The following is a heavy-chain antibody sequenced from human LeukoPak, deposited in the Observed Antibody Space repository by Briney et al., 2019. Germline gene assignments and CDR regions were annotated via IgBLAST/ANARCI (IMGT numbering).Heavy chain of an antibody. J-gene: IGHJ2*01. CDR3: AREEAVANWYFDL. D-gene: IGHD6-19*01. V-gene: IGHV3-7*01. CDR2: IKQDGSEK. CDR1: GFTFSSYR. Sequence: TGGSLRLSCAASGFTFSSYRMSWVRQAPGKGLEWVANIKQDGSEKYYVDSVKGRFTISRDNARNSLYLQMNSLRAEDTAVYYCAREEAVANWYFDLWGRGTLVTVSS.